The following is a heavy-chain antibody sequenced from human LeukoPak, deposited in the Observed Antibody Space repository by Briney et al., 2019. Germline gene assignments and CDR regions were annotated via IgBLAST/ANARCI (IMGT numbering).Heavy chain of an antibody. Sequence: GRSLRLSCTASGFTFSNAWMSWVRQAPGKGLEWVGRIKSKTDGGTIDYAAPVKGRFTISRDDSKSTLYLQMNSLKTEDTAVYYCTTPLTTVTPGAFDIWGQGTMVSVSS. D-gene: IGHD4-17*01. CDR3: TTPLTTVTPGAFDI. CDR1: GFTFSNAW. J-gene: IGHJ3*02. V-gene: IGHV3-15*01. CDR2: IKSKTDGGTI.